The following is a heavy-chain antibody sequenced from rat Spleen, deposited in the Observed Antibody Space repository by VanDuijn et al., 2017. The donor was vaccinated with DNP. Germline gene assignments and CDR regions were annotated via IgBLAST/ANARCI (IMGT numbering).Heavy chain of an antibody. J-gene: IGHJ2*01. CDR2: ITYNGSST. V-gene: IGHV5-7*01. D-gene: IGHD1-9*01. CDR3: ARQGTYYGQGAPY. CDR1: GFTLSDSN. Sequence: EVQLVESGGGLVQPGRSLKLSCAASGFTLSDSNMAWVRQAPKKGLEWVASITYNGSSTYYRDSVKGRFTISRDNAKSTLYLQMDSLRSEDTATYYCARQGTYYGQGAPYWGQGVMVTVSS.